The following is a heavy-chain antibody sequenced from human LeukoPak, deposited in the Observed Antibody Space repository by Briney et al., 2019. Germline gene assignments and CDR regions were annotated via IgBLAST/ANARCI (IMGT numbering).Heavy chain of an antibody. CDR2: INPNSGGT. D-gene: IGHD3-10*01. J-gene: IGHJ4*02. CDR3: ARDYEGNTMVRGVHFDY. V-gene: IGHV1-2*02. Sequence: ASVKVSCKASGHTFTGYYMHWVRQAPGQGLEWMGWINPNSGGTNYAQKFQGRVTMTRDTSISTAYMELSRLRSDDTAVYYCARDYEGNTMVRGVHFDYWGQGTLVTVSS. CDR1: GHTFTGYY.